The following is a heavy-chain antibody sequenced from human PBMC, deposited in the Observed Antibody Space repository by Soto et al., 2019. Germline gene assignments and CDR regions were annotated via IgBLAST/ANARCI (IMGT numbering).Heavy chain of an antibody. CDR1: GGSISSYY. V-gene: IGHV4-59*01. CDR2: IYYSGST. CDR3: ARDQRVVAATGWFDP. J-gene: IGHJ5*02. Sequence: PLEILSLTCTVSGGSISSYYWSWIRQPPGKGLEWIGYIYYSGSTNYNPSLKSRVTISVDTSKNQFSLKLSSVTAADTAVYYCARDQRVVAATGWFDPWGQGTLVTVSS. D-gene: IGHD2-15*01.